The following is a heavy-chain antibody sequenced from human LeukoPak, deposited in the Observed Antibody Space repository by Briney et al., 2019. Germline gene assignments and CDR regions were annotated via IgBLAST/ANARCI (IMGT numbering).Heavy chain of an antibody. Sequence: GGSLRLSCAASGFTFRSYAMSWVRQAPGKGLEWVSGISGTDGNTYYADSVKGRFTTSRDNSENTLYLQMNSLRAEDTAVYYCARPWGAVAGTFDYWGQGTLVTVSS. CDR1: GFTFRSYA. J-gene: IGHJ4*02. V-gene: IGHV3-23*01. CDR2: ISGTDGNT. D-gene: IGHD6-19*01. CDR3: ARPWGAVAGTFDY.